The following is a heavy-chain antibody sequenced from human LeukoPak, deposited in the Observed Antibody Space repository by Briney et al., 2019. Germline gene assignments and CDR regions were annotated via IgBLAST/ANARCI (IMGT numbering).Heavy chain of an antibody. Sequence: SETLSLTCTVSGYSISSGYYWGWIRQSPEKGLEWIGSIYHSGATYYNPSLKSRVTTSVDTSKNQFSLKVTSVTAADTAVYYCARDLGMAGIAPVDYWGQGTLVTVSS. V-gene: IGHV4-38-2*02. CDR1: GYSISSGYY. D-gene: IGHD6-19*01. CDR2: IYHSGAT. CDR3: ARDLGMAGIAPVDY. J-gene: IGHJ4*02.